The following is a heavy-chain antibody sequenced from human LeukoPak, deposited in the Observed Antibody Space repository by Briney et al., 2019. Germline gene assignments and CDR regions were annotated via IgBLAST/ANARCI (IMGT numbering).Heavy chain of an antibody. CDR3: ARTDCGGDCYSSRGWFDP. D-gene: IGHD2-21*02. Sequence: PGGSLRLSCAASGFTFSSYAMSWVRQAPGKGLEWVSAISGSGGSTFYADSVKGRFTISRDNSKNTLYLQMNSLRAEDTAVYYCARTDCGGDCYSSRGWFDPWGQGTLVTVSS. CDR1: GFTFSSYA. V-gene: IGHV3-23*01. CDR2: ISGSGGST. J-gene: IGHJ5*02.